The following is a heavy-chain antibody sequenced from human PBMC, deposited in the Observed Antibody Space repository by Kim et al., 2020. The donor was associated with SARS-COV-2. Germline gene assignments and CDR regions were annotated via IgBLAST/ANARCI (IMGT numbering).Heavy chain of an antibody. V-gene: IGHV1-24*01. CDR1: GYTLTELS. CDR3: ATDGPSIIAAADRYYYYGMDV. J-gene: IGHJ6*02. CDR2: FDPEDGET. D-gene: IGHD6-13*01. Sequence: ASVKVSCKVSGYTLTELSMHWVRQAPGKGLEWMGGFDPEDGETIYAQKFQGRVTMTEDTSTDTAYMDLSSLRSEDTAVYYCATDGPSIIAAADRYYYYGMDVWGQGTTVTVS.